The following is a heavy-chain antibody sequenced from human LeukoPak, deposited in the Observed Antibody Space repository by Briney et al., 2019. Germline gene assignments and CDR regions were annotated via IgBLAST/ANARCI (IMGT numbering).Heavy chain of an antibody. D-gene: IGHD3-22*01. CDR2: INPNSGGT. Sequence: ASVKVSCKASGYTFTGYYMHWVRQAPGQGLEWMGWINPNSGGTNYAQKFQGRVTMTRDTSISTAYMELSRLRSDDTAVYYCGRGFSRGYYYGYDYWGQGTLVTVSS. CDR1: GYTFTGYY. J-gene: IGHJ4*02. CDR3: GRGFSRGYYYGYDY. V-gene: IGHV1-2*02.